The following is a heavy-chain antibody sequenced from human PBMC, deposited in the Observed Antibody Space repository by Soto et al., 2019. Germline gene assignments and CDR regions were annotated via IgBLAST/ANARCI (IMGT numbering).Heavy chain of an antibody. Sequence: EVQLVESGGGLVQPGGSLRLSCAASGFTVSSNYMSWVRQAPGKGLEWVSVIYSDGRTYYADSVKGRFTISRDSSKNTLYLQMNSLRAEDTAVYYCARDRYSGDYVTDYWGQGTLVTVSS. J-gene: IGHJ4*02. CDR3: ARDRYSGDYVTDY. CDR2: IYSDGRT. D-gene: IGHD4-17*01. V-gene: IGHV3-66*01. CDR1: GFTVSSNY.